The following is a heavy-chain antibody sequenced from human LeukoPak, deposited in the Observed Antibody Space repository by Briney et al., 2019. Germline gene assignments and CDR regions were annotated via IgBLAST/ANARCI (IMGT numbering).Heavy chain of an antibody. V-gene: IGHV3-20*04. CDR3: AADPIDYGDYILRFREFDGFHI. Sequence: GSLRLSCAASGFRLDAFGMSWVRQVPGKGLEWVSGIDWNGGRRGCADSVKGRFTIPRDNAKNSLYLQMKNLRAEDTAVYFCAADPIDYGDYILRFREFDGFHIWGQGTMVIVSS. CDR2: IDWNGGRR. J-gene: IGHJ3*02. CDR1: GFRLDAFG. D-gene: IGHD4-17*01.